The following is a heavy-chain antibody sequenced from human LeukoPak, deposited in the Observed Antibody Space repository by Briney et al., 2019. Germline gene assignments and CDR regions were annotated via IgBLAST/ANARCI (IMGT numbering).Heavy chain of an antibody. V-gene: IGHV3-33*01. CDR3: AREGVVPAASTFDY. CDR1: GFTFSSYG. J-gene: IGHJ4*02. CDR2: IWYDGSNK. D-gene: IGHD2-2*01. Sequence: GGSLRLSCAASGFTFSSYGMHWVRQAPAKGLEWVAVIWYDGSNKYYADSVKGRFTNSRDNSKNTLYLQMNSLRAEDTAVYYCAREGVVPAASTFDYWGEGTLVSVSS.